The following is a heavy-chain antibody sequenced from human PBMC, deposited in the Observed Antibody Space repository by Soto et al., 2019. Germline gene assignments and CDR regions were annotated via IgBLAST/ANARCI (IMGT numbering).Heavy chain of an antibody. J-gene: IGHJ4*02. CDR2: RWSDGNNK. CDR3: VRGDNWNDEASDY. V-gene: IGHV3-33*01. D-gene: IGHD1-1*01. CDR1: GFMFSNHG. Sequence: QVQLVESGGGVVQPGRSLRLSCAASGFMFSNHGKHWVRQAPGKGLEWVAVRWSDGNNKYYADSVKGRFTISRDNSKNTVYLQMDSLRAEDTAVYYCVRGDNWNDEASDYWGQGTLVTVSS.